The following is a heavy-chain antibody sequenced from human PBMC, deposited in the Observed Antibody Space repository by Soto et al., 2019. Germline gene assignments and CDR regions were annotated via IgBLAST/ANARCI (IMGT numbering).Heavy chain of an antibody. CDR3: ARDPGSSSTSCYDY. V-gene: IGHV3-21*01. CDR2: ISSSSSYI. Sequence: GGSRLSCAASGFTFSSYSMNWVRQAPGKGLEWVSSISSSSSYIYYADSVKGRFTISRDNAKNSLYLQMNSLRAEDTAVYYCARDPGSSSTSCYDYWGQGTLVTVSS. D-gene: IGHD2-2*01. CDR1: GFTFSSYS. J-gene: IGHJ4*02.